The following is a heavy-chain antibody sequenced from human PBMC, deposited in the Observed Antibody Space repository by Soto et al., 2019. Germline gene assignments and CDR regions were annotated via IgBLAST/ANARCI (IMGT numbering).Heavy chain of an antibody. J-gene: IGHJ4*02. D-gene: IGHD2-15*01. CDR1: GGTFSSYA. V-gene: IGHV1-69*13. CDR3: ARERPLGYRSGGRCLHFDC. Sequence: XSVKVSCKASGGTFSSYAISWVRQAPGQGLEWMGGIIPIFGTANYAQKFQGRVTITADESTSTAYMELSSLRSEDTAVYYCARERPLGYRSGGRCLHFDCSGPGSLVTVSS. CDR2: IIPIFGTA.